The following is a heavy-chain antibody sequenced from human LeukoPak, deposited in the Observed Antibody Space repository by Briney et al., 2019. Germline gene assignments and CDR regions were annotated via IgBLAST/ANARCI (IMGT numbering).Heavy chain of an antibody. CDR2: INPNSGGT. CDR1: GYTFTGYY. CDR3: ARSGGSGRGYGMDV. V-gene: IGHV1-2*04. Sequence: ASVTVSCKASGYTFTGYYMHWVRQAPGQGLEWMGWINPNSGGTNYAQKFQGWVTMTRDTSISTAYMELSRLRSDDTAVYYCARSGGSGRGYGMDVWGQGTTVTVSS. J-gene: IGHJ6*02. D-gene: IGHD3-10*01.